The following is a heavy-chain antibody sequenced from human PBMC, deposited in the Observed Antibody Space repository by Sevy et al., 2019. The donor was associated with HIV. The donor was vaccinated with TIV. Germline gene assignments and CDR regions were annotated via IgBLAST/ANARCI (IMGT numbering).Heavy chain of an antibody. CDR1: GFTFSSYA. CDR3: AREGVGATTDAFDI. V-gene: IGHV3-30-3*01. J-gene: IGHJ3*02. Sequence: GGSLRLSCAASGFTFSSYAMHWDRQAPGKGLEWVAAISYDGSNKYYADSVKGRFTISRDNSKNTLYLQMNSLRAEDTAVYYCAREGVGATTDAFDIWGQRTMVTVSS. D-gene: IGHD1-26*01. CDR2: ISYDGSNK.